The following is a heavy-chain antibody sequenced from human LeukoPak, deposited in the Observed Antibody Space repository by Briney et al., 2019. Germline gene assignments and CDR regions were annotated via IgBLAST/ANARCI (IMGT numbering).Heavy chain of an antibody. V-gene: IGHV3-33*06. J-gene: IGHJ4*02. Sequence: PGGSLTLSCVASQFTFSHYGMHWVRQAPGKGLEWVAVIWSDGSNQYYADSVKGRFTISRDNSQNTVYLQMNSLRAADTGVYFCAKDAQRGFDYSNSLEYWGQGTLVTVSS. D-gene: IGHD4-11*01. CDR3: AKDAQRGFDYSNSLEY. CDR2: IWSDGSNQ. CDR1: QFTFSHYG.